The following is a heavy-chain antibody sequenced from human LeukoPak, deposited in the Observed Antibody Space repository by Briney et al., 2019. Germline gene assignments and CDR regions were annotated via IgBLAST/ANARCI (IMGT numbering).Heavy chain of an antibody. CDR3: ARAYYYYYYMDV. Sequence: SETLSLTCTVSGGPISSYYWSWIRQPPGKGLEWIGYIYTSGSTNCNPSLKSRVTISVDTSKNQFSLKLSSVTAADTAVYYCARAYYYYYYMDVWGKGTTVTVSS. J-gene: IGHJ6*03. V-gene: IGHV4-4*09. CDR1: GGPISSYY. CDR2: IYTSGST.